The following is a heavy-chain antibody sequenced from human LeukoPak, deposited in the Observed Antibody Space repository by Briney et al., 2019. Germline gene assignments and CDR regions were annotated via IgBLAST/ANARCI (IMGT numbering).Heavy chain of an antibody. Sequence: SSETLSLTCTVSGASISHYYWSWIRQPPGKGLEWIGYIYDSGYTKYNPSLKSRVTISVDMSKNHFSLKLTSVTAADTAVYYCARAGGDHPLDPWGQGALVTVSS. CDR1: GASISHYY. V-gene: IGHV4-59*01. D-gene: IGHD4-17*01. J-gene: IGHJ5*02. CDR3: ARAGGDHPLDP. CDR2: IYDSGYT.